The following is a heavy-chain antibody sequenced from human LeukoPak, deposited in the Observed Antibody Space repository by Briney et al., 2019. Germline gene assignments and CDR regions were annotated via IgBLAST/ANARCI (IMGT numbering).Heavy chain of an antibody. CDR2: ISYDGSNK. CDR1: GFTFSSYS. J-gene: IGHJ6*04. D-gene: IGHD6-19*01. V-gene: IGHV3-30*03. CDR3: SVAGYYYYGMDV. Sequence: PGGSLRLSCAASGFTFSSYSMNWVRQAPGKGLEGVAVISYDGSNKYYADSVKGRFTISRDNSKNTLYLQMNSLRAEDTAVYYTSVAGYYYYGMDVWGKGTTVTVSS.